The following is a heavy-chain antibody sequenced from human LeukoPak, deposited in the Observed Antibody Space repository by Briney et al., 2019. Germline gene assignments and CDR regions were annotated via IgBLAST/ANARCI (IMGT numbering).Heavy chain of an antibody. CDR1: GFTFRNYE. CDR3: AIDPRRSSWSVNY. D-gene: IGHD6-13*01. Sequence: GGSLRLSCAASGFTFRNYEMNWVRQAPGKGLEWVSYISNSGSTIYYADSVKGRFTISRDNAKRSLYLQMKSLRAEDTAIYYCAIDPRRSSWSVNYWGQGTLVTVSS. CDR2: ISNSGSTI. J-gene: IGHJ4*02. V-gene: IGHV3-48*03.